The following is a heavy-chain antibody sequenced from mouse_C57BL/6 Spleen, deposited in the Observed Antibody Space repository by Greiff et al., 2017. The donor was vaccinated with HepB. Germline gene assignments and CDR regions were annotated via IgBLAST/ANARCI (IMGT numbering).Heavy chain of an antibody. CDR3: TRLITTVVGRGYFDV. D-gene: IGHD1-1*01. CDR2: IRNKANNHAT. J-gene: IGHJ1*03. CDR1: GFTFSDAW. Sequence: EVQVVESGGGLVQPGGSMKLSCAASGFTFSDAWMDWVRQSPEKGLEWVAEIRNKANNHATYYAESVKGRFTISRDDSKSSVYLQMNSLRAEDTGIYYCTRLITTVVGRGYFDVWGTGTTVTVSS. V-gene: IGHV6-6*01.